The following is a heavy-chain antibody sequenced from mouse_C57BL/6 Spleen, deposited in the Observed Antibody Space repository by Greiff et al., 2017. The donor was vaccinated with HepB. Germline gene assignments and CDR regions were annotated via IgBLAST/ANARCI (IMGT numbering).Heavy chain of an antibody. J-gene: IGHJ4*01. CDR3: ARGGRGYAMDY. D-gene: IGHD3-3*01. V-gene: IGHV1-64*01. CDR2: IHPNSGST. Sequence: QVQLKESGAELVKPGASVKLSCKASGYTFTSYWMHWVKQRPGQGLEWIGMIHPNSGSTNYNEKFKSKATLTVDKSSSTAYMQLSSLTSEDSAVYYCARGGRGYAMDYWGQGTSVTVSS. CDR1: GYTFTSYW.